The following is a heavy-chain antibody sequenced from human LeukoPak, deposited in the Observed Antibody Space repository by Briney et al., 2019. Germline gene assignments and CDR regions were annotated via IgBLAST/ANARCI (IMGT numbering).Heavy chain of an antibody. D-gene: IGHD5-18*01. CDR3: ARVKRGYSLYYMDV. V-gene: IGHV4-59*01. CDR2: IYYSGST. Sequence: SETLSLTCTVSGGSISSYYWSWIRQPPGKGLEWIGYIYYSGSTNYNPSLKSRVTISVDTSKNQFSLKLSSVTAADTAVYYCARVKRGYSLYYMDVWGKGTTVTVSS. J-gene: IGHJ6*03. CDR1: GGSISSYY.